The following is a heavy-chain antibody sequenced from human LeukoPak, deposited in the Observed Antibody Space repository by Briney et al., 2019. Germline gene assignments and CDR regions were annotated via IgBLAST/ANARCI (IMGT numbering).Heavy chain of an antibody. J-gene: IGHJ4*02. CDR2: ISSNSITI. Sequence: GGSLRLSCATSGFTFSSYSMNWVRQAPGKGLEWVSYISSNSITIYYADSVKSRFTISRDSAKNSLYLQMNSLRDEDTALYYCARGYSALDYWGQGTLVTVSS. CDR1: GFTFSSYS. D-gene: IGHD6-13*01. V-gene: IGHV3-48*02. CDR3: ARGYSALDY.